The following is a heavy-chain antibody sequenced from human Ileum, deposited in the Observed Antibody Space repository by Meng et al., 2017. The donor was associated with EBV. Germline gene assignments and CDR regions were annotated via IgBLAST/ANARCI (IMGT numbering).Heavy chain of an antibody. CDR1: GGSISSRDW. D-gene: IGHD2-2*02. CDR3: ARVRVIPAAIGFDY. CDR2: IYRGGGT. V-gene: IGHV4-4*02. J-gene: IGHJ4*02. Sequence: QVQLRGSGPGLVTPSGTLSLTCAVSGGSISSRDWWSWVRQPPGKGLEWIGEIYRGGGTNYNASLKSRVTISVDTSKNHFSLKLNSVTAADTAVYYCARVRVIPAAIGFDYWGQGTLVTVSS.